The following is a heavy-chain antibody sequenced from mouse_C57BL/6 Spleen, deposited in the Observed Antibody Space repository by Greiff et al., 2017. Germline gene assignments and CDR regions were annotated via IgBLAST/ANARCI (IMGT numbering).Heavy chain of an antibody. CDR1: GFTFSDYG. V-gene: IGHV5-17*01. D-gene: IGHD1-1*01. Sequence: EVKLVESGGGLVKPGGSLKLSCAASGFTFSDYGMHWVRQAPEKGLEWVAYISSGSSTIYYADTVTGRFTISRDNAKNTLFLQMTSLRSEDTAMYYCARVYYYGSRNAMDYWGQGTSVTVSS. CDR2: ISSGSSTI. J-gene: IGHJ4*01. CDR3: ARVYYYGSRNAMDY.